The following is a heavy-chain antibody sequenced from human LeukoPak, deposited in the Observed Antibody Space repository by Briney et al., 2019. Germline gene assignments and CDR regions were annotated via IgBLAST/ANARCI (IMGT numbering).Heavy chain of an antibody. CDR1: GFTFSSYG. CDR3: ARDIYSSGWYDY. J-gene: IGHJ4*02. V-gene: IGHV3-30*19. D-gene: IGHD6-19*01. Sequence: PGGSLRLSCAASGFTFSSYGMHWVRQAPGKGLEWVAVISYDGSNKYYADSVKGRFTISRDNSKNTLYLQMNSLRAEDTAVYYCARDIYSSGWYDYWGQGTLVTVSS. CDR2: ISYDGSNK.